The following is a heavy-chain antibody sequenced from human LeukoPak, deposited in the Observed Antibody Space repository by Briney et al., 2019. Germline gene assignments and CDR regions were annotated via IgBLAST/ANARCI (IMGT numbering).Heavy chain of an antibody. Sequence: ASVKVSCKVSGYTLTELSMHWVRQAPGQGLQYMGWINPNSDVTKYAQKFQGRVTMTRDTSISTAYMELTRLRSDDTAVYYCAIEPSGSGNPGNYWGQGTLVTVSS. CDR1: GYTLTELS. CDR2: INPNSDVT. D-gene: IGHD3-10*01. CDR3: AIEPSGSGNPGNY. V-gene: IGHV1-2*02. J-gene: IGHJ4*02.